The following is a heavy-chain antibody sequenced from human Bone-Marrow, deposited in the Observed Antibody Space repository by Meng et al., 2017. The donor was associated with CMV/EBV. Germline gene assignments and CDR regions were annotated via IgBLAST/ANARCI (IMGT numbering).Heavy chain of an antibody. CDR3: ARGHFWSGYHYYYYYGMDV. V-gene: IGHV3-23*01. J-gene: IGHJ6*02. Sequence: GESLKISCAASGFIFSSYAMSWVRQAPGKGLEWVSAISIGGGGTYYADSVKGRFTISRDNSKNSLYLQMNSLRAEDTAVYYCARGHFWSGYHYYYYYGMDVWGQGTTVTVSS. CDR1: GFIFSSYA. D-gene: IGHD3-3*02. CDR2: ISIGGGGT.